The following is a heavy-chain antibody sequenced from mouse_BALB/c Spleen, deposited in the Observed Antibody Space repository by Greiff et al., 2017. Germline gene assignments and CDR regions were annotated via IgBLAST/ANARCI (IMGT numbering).Heavy chain of an antibody. J-gene: IGHJ3*01. V-gene: IGHV2-2*02. Sequence: QVQLQQSGPGLVQPSQSLSITCTVSGFSLTSYGVHWVRQSPGKGLEWLGVIWSGGSTDYNADFISRLSISKDNSKSQVFFKMNSLQANDTAIYYCARDNYGSSLFAYWGQGTLVTVSA. CDR2: IWSGGST. CDR3: ARDNYGSSLFAY. CDR1: GFSLTSYG. D-gene: IGHD1-1*01.